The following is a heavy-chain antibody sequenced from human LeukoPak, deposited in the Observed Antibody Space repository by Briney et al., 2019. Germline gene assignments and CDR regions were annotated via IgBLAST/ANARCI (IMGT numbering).Heavy chain of an antibody. CDR1: GDSTSSYF. CDR2: FHDSGSA. V-gene: IGHV4-59*01. D-gene: IGHD2-15*01. Sequence: TSETLSLTCTVSGDSTSSYFWSWIRQPPGKGLEWIGYFHDSGSANYNPSLKSRITMSVDTSKNQFSLKLRSVTAADTAVYYCARDSHSVDTATPRGFDPWGQGTLVTVSS. CDR3: ARDSHSVDTATPRGFDP. J-gene: IGHJ5*02.